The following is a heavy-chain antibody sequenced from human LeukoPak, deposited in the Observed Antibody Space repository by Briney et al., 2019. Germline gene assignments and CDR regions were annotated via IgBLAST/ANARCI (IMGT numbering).Heavy chain of an antibody. J-gene: IGHJ4*02. CDR3: ARDVRHGGWYYFDY. CDR1: GFTFSSYA. Sequence: SGGSLRLSCAASGFTFSSYAMHWVRQAPGKGLEWVAVISYDGSNKYYADSVKGRFTISRDNSKNTLYPQMNSLRAEDTAVYYCARDVRHGGWYYFDYWGQGTLVTVSS. D-gene: IGHD6-19*01. V-gene: IGHV3-30-3*01. CDR2: ISYDGSNK.